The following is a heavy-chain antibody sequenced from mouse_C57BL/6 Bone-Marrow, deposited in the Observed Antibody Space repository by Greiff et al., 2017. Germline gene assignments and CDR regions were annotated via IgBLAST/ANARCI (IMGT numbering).Heavy chain of an antibody. Sequence: QVQLQQPGAELVMPGASVKLSCKASGYTFTSYWMHWVKQRPGQGLEWIGEIDPSDSYTNYNQKFKGKSTLTVDKSSSTAYMQLSSLTSEDSAVYYSARGTTVAAYWGQGTLVTVAA. J-gene: IGHJ3*01. CDR1: GYTFTSYW. V-gene: IGHV1-69*01. D-gene: IGHD1-1*01. CDR2: IDPSDSYT. CDR3: ARGTTVAAY.